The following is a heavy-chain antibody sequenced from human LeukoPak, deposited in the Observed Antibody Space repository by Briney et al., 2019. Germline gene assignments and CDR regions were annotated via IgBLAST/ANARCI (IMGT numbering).Heavy chain of an antibody. D-gene: IGHD5-18*01. Sequence: SQTLSLTCAISGDSVSSNSAAWNWIRQSPSRGLEWLGRTYYRSKWYYDYAVSVKSRITINPDTSKNQFSLPLNSVPPEDTAVYYCARDLTQLWSKTCFDYWGQGTLVTVSS. V-gene: IGHV6-1*01. CDR3: ARDLTQLWSKTCFDY. J-gene: IGHJ4*02. CDR2: TYYRSKWYY. CDR1: GDSVSSNSAA.